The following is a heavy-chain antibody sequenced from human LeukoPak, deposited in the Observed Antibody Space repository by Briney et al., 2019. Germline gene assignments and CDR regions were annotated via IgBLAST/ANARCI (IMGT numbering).Heavy chain of an antibody. J-gene: IGHJ4*02. CDR3: ARGDRYYDTSGYRSFDH. Sequence: EASVKVSCKDSGYTFADDYMHWVRQAPGQGLEWVGWISPKSDGTKYAQKFQGRVTMTRDTTISTAYMELSSLRSDDTAVYYCARGDRYYDTSGYRSFDHWGQGTQVTVSS. D-gene: IGHD3-22*01. V-gene: IGHV1-2*02. CDR1: GYTFADDY. CDR2: ISPKSDGT.